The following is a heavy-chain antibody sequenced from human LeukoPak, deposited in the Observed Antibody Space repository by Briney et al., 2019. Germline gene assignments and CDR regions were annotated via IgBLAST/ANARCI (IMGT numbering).Heavy chain of an antibody. CDR2: IYYSGST. D-gene: IGHD1-26*01. CDR1: GGSFSGYY. J-gene: IGHJ5*02. CDR3: ARHLVGAESSWFDP. Sequence: SETLSLTCAVYGGSFSGYYWGWIRQPPGKGLEWIGSIYYSGSTYYNPSLKSRVTISVDTSKNQFSLKLSSVTAADTAVYYCARHLVGAESSWFDPWGQGTLVTASS. V-gene: IGHV4-39*01.